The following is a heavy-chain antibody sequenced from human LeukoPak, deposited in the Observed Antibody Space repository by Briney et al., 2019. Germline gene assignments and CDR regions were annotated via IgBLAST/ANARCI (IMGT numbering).Heavy chain of an antibody. CDR2: IYYSGST. V-gene: IGHV4-61*01. J-gene: IGHJ3*02. CDR3: ARAFPFDDYGDPDAFDI. D-gene: IGHD4-17*01. Sequence: SETLSLTCTVSGGSVSSGSYYWSWIRQPPGKGLEWIGYIYYSGSTNYNPSLKSRVTISVDTSKNQFSLKLSSVTAADTAVYYCARAFPFDDYGDPDAFDIWGQGTMVTVSS. CDR1: GGSVSSGSYY.